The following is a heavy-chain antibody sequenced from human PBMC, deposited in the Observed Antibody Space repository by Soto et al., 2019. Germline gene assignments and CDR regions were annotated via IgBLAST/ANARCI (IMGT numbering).Heavy chain of an antibody. J-gene: IGHJ4*02. Sequence: QITLKESGPTLVKPTQTLTLTCTFSGFSLSTSGVGVGWFLQPPGKPLGWLALIYWDDDKRYSPSLKSRLTITKDTSNNQVVLTMTNMDPVDTATYFCAHRSGRGGWYYPFDYWGQGTLVTVSS. CDR1: GFSLSTSGVG. CDR2: IYWDDDK. V-gene: IGHV2-5*02. CDR3: AHRSGRGGWYYPFDY. D-gene: IGHD6-19*01.